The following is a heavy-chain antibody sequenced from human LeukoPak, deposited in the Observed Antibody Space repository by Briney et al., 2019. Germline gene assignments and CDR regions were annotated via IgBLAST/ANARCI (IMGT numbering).Heavy chain of an antibody. V-gene: IGHV3-30*02. Sequence: GGSLRLSCAASGFTFSSYGMQWVRQAPGKGLEWVAFIRYDGSNKYYADSVKGRFTISRDNSKNTLYLQMNSLRAEDTAVYYCAKRNVNSGSHKGFGFDYWGQGTLVTVSS. J-gene: IGHJ4*02. CDR3: AKRNVNSGSHKGFGFDY. CDR1: GFTFSSYG. D-gene: IGHD1-26*01. CDR2: IRYDGSNK.